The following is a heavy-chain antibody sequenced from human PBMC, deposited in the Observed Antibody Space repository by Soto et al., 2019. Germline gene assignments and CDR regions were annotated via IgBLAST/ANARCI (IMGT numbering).Heavy chain of an antibody. Sequence: QVQLVQSGAEVKKPGSSVKVSCKASGGTFSSYTISWVRQAPGQGLEWMGRIIPILGIANYAQKFQCRVTITADKSTSTAYMELSSLRSEDTAVYYCASDYYDSSGYYSFYWGQGTLVTVSS. CDR3: ASDYYDSSGYYSFY. J-gene: IGHJ4*02. V-gene: IGHV1-69*02. CDR2: IIPILGIA. CDR1: GGTFSSYT. D-gene: IGHD3-22*01.